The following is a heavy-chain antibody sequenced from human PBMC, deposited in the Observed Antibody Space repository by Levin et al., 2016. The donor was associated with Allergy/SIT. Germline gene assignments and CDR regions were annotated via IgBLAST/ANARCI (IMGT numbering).Heavy chain of an antibody. V-gene: IGHV4-4*02. CDR1: GGSINSNNW. Sequence: SETLSLTCAVSGGSINSNNWWSWVRQPPGKGLEWIGEIYHSGSTNYNPSLKSRVTISVDKSKNQFSLKLSSVTAADTALYYCARGWCSTTSCYSDIFDSWGQGTLVTASS. CDR3: ARGWCSTTSCYSDIFDS. CDR2: IYHSGST. D-gene: IGHD2-2*01. J-gene: IGHJ4*02.